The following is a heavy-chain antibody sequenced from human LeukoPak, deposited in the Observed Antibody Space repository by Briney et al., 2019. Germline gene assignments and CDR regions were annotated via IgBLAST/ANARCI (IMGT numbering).Heavy chain of an antibody. D-gene: IGHD6-13*01. Sequence: ASVTVSCKASGYTFTSYGISWVRQAPGQGLEWMGWISAYNGNTNYAQKLQGRVTMTTDTSTSTAYMELRSLRSDDTAVHYCARAPLSIAAARAYYYYYYMDVWGKGTTVTVSS. CDR1: GYTFTSYG. V-gene: IGHV1-18*01. J-gene: IGHJ6*03. CDR3: ARAPLSIAAARAYYYYYYMDV. CDR2: ISAYNGNT.